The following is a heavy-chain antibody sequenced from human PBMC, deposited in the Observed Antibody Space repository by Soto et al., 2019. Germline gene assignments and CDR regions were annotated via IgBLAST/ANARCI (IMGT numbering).Heavy chain of an antibody. J-gene: IGHJ6*02. V-gene: IGHV3-30-3*01. CDR2: ISYDGSNK. Sequence: QVQLVESGGGVVQPGRSLRLSCAASGFTFSSYAMHWVRQAPGKGLEWVAVISYDGSNKYYADSVKGRFTISRDNSKNTLYLQMNSLRAEDTAGYYCAREEYGSGDMSLYGMDVWGQGTTVTVSS. CDR1: GFTFSSYA. CDR3: AREEYGSGDMSLYGMDV. D-gene: IGHD3-10*01.